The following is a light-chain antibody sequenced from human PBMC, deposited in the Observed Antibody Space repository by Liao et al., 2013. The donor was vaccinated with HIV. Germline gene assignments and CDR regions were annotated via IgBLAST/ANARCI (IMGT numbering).Light chain of an antibody. CDR3: QAWDRNTAI. Sequence: SYELTPAPSVSVSPGQTATITCSGEKLGGVSMFLGISRRRASPLLLLIYQDSYRPSGIPERFSGSNSGNTATLTISGTQPMDEADYYCQAWDRNTAIFGGGTKLTVL. CDR1: KLGGVS. J-gene: IGLJ2*01. CDR2: QDS. V-gene: IGLV3-1*01.